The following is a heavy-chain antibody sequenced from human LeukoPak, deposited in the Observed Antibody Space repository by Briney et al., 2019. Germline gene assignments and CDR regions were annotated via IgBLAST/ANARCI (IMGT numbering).Heavy chain of an antibody. CDR2: IIPIFGTA. Sequence: SVKVSCKASGGTFSSYAISWVRQAPGQGLEWMGGIIPIFGTANYAQKFQGRVTITTDESTSTAYMELSSLRSEDTAVYYCASVYYDILTGYYSSYYMDVWGKGTTVTVS. D-gene: IGHD3-9*01. V-gene: IGHV1-69*05. J-gene: IGHJ6*03. CDR1: GGTFSSYA. CDR3: ASVYYDILTGYYSSYYMDV.